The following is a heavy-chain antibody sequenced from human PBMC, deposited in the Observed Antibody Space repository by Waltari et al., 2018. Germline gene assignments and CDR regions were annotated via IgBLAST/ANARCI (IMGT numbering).Heavy chain of an antibody. CDR3: ARGPGYSYGTFDY. Sequence: QVQLVQSGAEVKKPGSSVKVSCKASGGTFSSYAISWVRQAPGQGLEWMGGIIPTFGTANYAQKCQGRVTMTRDTSISTAYMELSRLRSDDTAVYYCARGPGYSYGTFDYWGQGTLVTVSS. J-gene: IGHJ4*02. D-gene: IGHD5-18*01. CDR1: GGTFSSYA. V-gene: IGHV1-69*05. CDR2: IIPTFGTA.